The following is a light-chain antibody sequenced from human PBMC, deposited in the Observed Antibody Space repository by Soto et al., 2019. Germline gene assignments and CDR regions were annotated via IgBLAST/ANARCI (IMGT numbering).Light chain of an antibody. CDR1: KSNVGRNY. CDR3: GTWDSRLSGVL. V-gene: IGLV1-51*01. J-gene: IGLJ2*01. CDR2: DTN. Sequence: QSVLTQPPSVSAAPGQTVTVSCSGNKSNVGRNYVSWYQQFPGTAPRLLIYDTNKRPSGIPGRFSGSKSGTSATLGITGLQTGDEAIYYCGTWDSRLSGVLFGGGPKVTVL.